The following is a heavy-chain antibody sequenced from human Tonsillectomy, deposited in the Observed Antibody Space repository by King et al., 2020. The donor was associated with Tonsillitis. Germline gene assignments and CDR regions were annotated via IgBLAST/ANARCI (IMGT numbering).Heavy chain of an antibody. V-gene: IGHV3-7*01. CDR2: LNEDGSKK. Sequence: VQLVESGGGLVQPGGSLRLSCAASGFTFSNYWMTWVRQAPGKGLEWVANLNEDGSKKYYVESVKGRFTISRDNAKNSLYLQMNSLRAEDTAVYYCARDMDYWGQGTLVTVSS. CDR3: ARDMDY. J-gene: IGHJ4*02. CDR1: GFTFSNYW.